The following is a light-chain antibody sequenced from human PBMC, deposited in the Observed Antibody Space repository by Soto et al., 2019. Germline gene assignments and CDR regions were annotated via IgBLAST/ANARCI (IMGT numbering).Light chain of an antibody. CDR2: LEGSGSY. CDR1: SGHSSYI. CDR3: ETWDSYVWV. J-gene: IGLJ3*02. Sequence: QLVLTQSSSASASLGSSVKLTCTLSSGHSSYIIAWHQQQPGKAPRYLMKLEGSGSYNRGSGVPGRFSGSSSGADRYLTISNLQFEDEADYYCETWDSYVWVFGGGTKLTVL. V-gene: IGLV4-60*02.